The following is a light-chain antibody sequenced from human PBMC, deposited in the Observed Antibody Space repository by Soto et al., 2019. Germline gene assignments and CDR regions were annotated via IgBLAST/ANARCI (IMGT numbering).Light chain of an antibody. CDR2: SIS. CDR3: QQLYTYPHT. J-gene: IGKJ2*01. V-gene: IGKV1-9*01. CDR1: QGVTNS. Sequence: IPVTQSPSFLSASVGDRVTITCRTSQGVTNSFAWYQQKSGKAPRLLIYSISSLKSGVPSRFSGSGSGTEFTLTISSLQPEDVATYYCQQLYTYPHTFGLGTQLEI.